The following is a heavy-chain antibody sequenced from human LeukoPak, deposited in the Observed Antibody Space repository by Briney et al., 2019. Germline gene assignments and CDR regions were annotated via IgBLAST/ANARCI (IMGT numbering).Heavy chain of an antibody. V-gene: IGHV1-8*01. Sequence: ASVKVSCKASGYTFTSYDINWVRQATGQGLEWRGWMNSNSGNTGYAQKFQGRVTTTRNTSISTAYMELSSLRSEDTAVYYCARDGPNGDVWYSDLWGRGTLVTVSS. CDR2: MNSNSGNT. D-gene: IGHD4-17*01. CDR3: ARDGPNGDVWYSDL. J-gene: IGHJ2*01. CDR1: GYTFTSYD.